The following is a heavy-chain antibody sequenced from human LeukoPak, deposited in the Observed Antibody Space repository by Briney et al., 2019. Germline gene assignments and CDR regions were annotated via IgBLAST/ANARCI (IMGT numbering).Heavy chain of an antibody. CDR3: ARHQHDPVYYDFWSGQNYYYYSMDV. J-gene: IGHJ6*02. CDR1: GGSISSYY. Sequence: SETLSLTCTVSGGSISSYYWSWIRQPPGKGLEWIGYIYYSGSTNYNPSLMSRVTISVDTSKNQLSLKLSSVTAADTAVYYCARHQHDPVYYDFWSGQNYYYYSMDVWGQGTTVTVSS. CDR2: IYYSGST. V-gene: IGHV4-59*01. D-gene: IGHD3-3*01.